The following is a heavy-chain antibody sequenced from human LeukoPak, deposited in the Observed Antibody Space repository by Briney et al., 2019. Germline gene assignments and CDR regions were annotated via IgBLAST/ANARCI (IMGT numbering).Heavy chain of an antibody. D-gene: IGHD1-1*01. J-gene: IGHJ2*01. CDR3: ARHGQVVGNDAYFAV. V-gene: IGHV4-39*01. Sequence: SETLSLSCTVSGGSISSSSYCWGWIRQPPGMGLEWIGSICYSGNTYYNPSLKSRVTISVDTPRNQFSLEMSSVTAADTTVYYCARHGQVVGNDAYFAVCGRGTLVTVSS. CDR2: ICYSGNT. CDR1: GGSISSSSYC.